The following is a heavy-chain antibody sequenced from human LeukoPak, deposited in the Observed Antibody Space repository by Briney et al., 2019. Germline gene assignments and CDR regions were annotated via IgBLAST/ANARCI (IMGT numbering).Heavy chain of an antibody. Sequence: GESLKISCKGSGYSFTSYWIGWVRQMPGKGLEWMGIIYPGDSDTRYSPSFQDQVTISADKSISTAYLQWSSLKASDTAMYYCARQRIGYIGYASFDSWGQGTLVTVSS. V-gene: IGHV5-51*01. J-gene: IGHJ4*02. D-gene: IGHD5-12*01. CDR1: GYSFTSYW. CDR2: IYPGDSDT. CDR3: ARQRIGYIGYASFDS.